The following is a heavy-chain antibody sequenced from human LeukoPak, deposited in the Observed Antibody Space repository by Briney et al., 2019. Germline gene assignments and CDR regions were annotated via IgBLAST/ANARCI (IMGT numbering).Heavy chain of an antibody. Sequence: ASVKVSCKASGYTFTSYDINWVLQATGQGLEWMGWMNPNSGNTGYAQKFQGRVTMTRNTSISTAYTELSSLRSEDTAVYYCARRPPRYYSVNWFDPWGPGTLVTVSS. CDR2: MNPNSGNT. V-gene: IGHV1-8*01. CDR1: GYTFTSYD. CDR3: ARRPPRYYSVNWFDP. J-gene: IGHJ5*02. D-gene: IGHD3-10*01.